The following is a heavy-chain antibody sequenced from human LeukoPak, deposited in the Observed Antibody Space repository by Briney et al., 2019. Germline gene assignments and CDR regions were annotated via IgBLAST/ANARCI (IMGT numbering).Heavy chain of an antibody. Sequence: PGGPLRLSCAASGFTFSDYYMSWIRQAPGKGLEWVSYISSSGSTIYYADSVKGRFTISRDNAKNSLYLQMNSLRAEDTAVYYCAKRWGYSYAFDYWGQGTLVTVSS. CDR1: GFTFSDYY. CDR2: ISSSGSTI. CDR3: AKRWGYSYAFDY. D-gene: IGHD5-18*01. V-gene: IGHV3-11*01. J-gene: IGHJ4*02.